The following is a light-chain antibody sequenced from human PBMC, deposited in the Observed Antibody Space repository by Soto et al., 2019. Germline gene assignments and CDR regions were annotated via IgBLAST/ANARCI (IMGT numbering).Light chain of an antibody. CDR1: NRDVGSYNL. J-gene: IGLJ3*02. CDR2: EVR. V-gene: IGLV2-14*01. Sequence: QSALTQPASVSGSPGQSITIACTGTNRDVGSYNLVSWYQQRPGEAPKHIISEVRNRPSGISYRFTGSKSGNTASLTISGLQAEDEADYYCSSYTTTSTLVFGGGTKVTVL. CDR3: SSYTTTSTLV.